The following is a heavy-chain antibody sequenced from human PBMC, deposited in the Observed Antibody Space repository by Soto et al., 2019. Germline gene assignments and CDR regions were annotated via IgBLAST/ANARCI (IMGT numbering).Heavy chain of an antibody. V-gene: IGHV5-10-1*01. D-gene: IGHD6-13*01. CDR1: GYSFTSYW. CDR2: IDPSDSYT. CDR3: ARRGGSSWLYYYYGMDV. Sequence: PGESLKISCKGSGYSFTSYWISWVRQMPGKGLEWMGRIDPSDSYTSYSPSFQGHVTISADKSISTAYLQWSSLKASDTAMYYCARRGGSSWLYYYYGMDVWGQGTTVTVSS. J-gene: IGHJ6*02.